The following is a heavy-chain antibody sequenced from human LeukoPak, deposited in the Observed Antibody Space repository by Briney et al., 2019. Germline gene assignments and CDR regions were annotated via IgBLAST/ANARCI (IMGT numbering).Heavy chain of an antibody. V-gene: IGHV3-30*18. CDR3: ANGGRRIQLWWSLDY. D-gene: IGHD5-18*01. CDR1: GFTFSSYG. Sequence: GGSLRLSCAASGFTFSSYGMHWVRQAPGKGLEGVAVISYEGSNKYSADSVKGRFTVSRDNSKNTLYMQMNSLRAEDTAVYYCANGGRRIQLWWSLDYWGQGTLVTVSS. CDR2: ISYEGSNK. J-gene: IGHJ4*02.